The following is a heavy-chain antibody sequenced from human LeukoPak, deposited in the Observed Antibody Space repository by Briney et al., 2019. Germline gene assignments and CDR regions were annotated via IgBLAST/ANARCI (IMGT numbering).Heavy chain of an antibody. D-gene: IGHD3-3*01. CDR1: GGSISSYY. Sequence: KSSETLSLTCTVSGGSISSYYWSWIRQPAGKGLEWIGRIYTSGSTNYNPSLKSRVTISVDTSKNQFSLKLSSVTAADTAVYYCTRDLTQYYDVWSGSHGFDLWGQGTMVIVSS. CDR2: IYTSGST. J-gene: IGHJ3*01. V-gene: IGHV4-4*07. CDR3: TRDLTQYYDVWSGSHGFDL.